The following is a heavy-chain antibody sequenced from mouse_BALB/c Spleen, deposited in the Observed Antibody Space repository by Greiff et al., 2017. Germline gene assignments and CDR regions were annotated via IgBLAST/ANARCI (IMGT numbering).Heavy chain of an antibody. CDR3: ARYGGYDGFAY. Sequence: QVQLQQSGPELVKPGASVKISCKASGYAFSSSWMNWVKQRPGQGLEWIGRIYPGDGDTNYNGKFKGKATLTADKSSSTAYMQLSSLTSVDSAVYFCARYGGYDGFAYWGQGTLVTVSA. CDR1: GYAFSSSW. V-gene: IGHV1-82*01. J-gene: IGHJ3*01. D-gene: IGHD2-2*01. CDR2: IYPGDGDT.